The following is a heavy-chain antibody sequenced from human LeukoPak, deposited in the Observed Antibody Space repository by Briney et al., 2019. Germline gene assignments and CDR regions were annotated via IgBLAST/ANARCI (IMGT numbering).Heavy chain of an antibody. Sequence: SETLSLTCTVSGGSISSSSYYWGWIRQPPGKGLEWIGSIYYSGSTYYNPSLKSRVTTSADTSKNQFSLKLSSVTAADTAVYYCARDRVQLLGPIYYYYGMDVWGQGTTVTVSS. CDR2: IYYSGST. V-gene: IGHV4-39*07. D-gene: IGHD2-2*01. CDR3: ARDRVQLLGPIYYYYGMDV. CDR1: GGSISSSSYY. J-gene: IGHJ6*02.